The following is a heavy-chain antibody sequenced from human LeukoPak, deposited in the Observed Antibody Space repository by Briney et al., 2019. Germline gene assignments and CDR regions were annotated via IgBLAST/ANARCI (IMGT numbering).Heavy chain of an antibody. V-gene: IGHV1-8*01. CDR2: MNPNSGNT. CDR3: ARFDAKYYYDSSGYDY. CDR1: GYTFTSYD. D-gene: IGHD3-22*01. J-gene: IGHJ4*02. Sequence: ASVKVSCKASGYTFTSYDINWVRQATGQGLEWMVWMNPNSGNTGYAQKFQGRVTMTRNTSISTAYMELSSLRSEDTAVYYCARFDAKYYYDSSGYDYWGQGTLVTVSS.